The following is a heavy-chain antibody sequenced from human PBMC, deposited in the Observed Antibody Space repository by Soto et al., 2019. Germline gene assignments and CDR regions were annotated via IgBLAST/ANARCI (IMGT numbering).Heavy chain of an antibody. D-gene: IGHD6-13*01. J-gene: IGHJ3*02. CDR2: IIPIFGTA. CDR3: ARGSSSWDHDAFDI. Sequence: SVKVSCKASGGTFSSYAISWVRQAPGQGLEWMGGIIPIFGTANYAQKFQGRVTITADESKNQFSLKLSSVTAADAAVYYCARGSSSWDHDAFDIWGQGTMVTVSS. V-gene: IGHV1-69*13. CDR1: GGTFSSYA.